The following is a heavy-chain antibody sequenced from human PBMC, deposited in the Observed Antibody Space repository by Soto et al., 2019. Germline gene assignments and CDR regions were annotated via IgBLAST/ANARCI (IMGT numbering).Heavy chain of an antibody. J-gene: IGHJ4*02. D-gene: IGHD7-27*01. V-gene: IGHV3-30-3*01. CDR1: GFSFGISP. CDR2: ISYDGTNK. Sequence: EGSLTLSCAASGFSFGISPMHWVRQAPGKXPEWVALISYDGTNKFYADSVKGRFTISRDNSKSTLYLQVDSLRPEDAAVYYCARDPKTSGGQHWAFNYFNSWGQGTLVTVSS. CDR3: ARDPKTSGGQHWAFNYFNS.